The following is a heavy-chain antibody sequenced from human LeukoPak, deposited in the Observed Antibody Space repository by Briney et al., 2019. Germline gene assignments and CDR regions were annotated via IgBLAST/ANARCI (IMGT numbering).Heavy chain of an antibody. CDR3: ARILSSIAAADSYDY. Sequence: GGSLRLSCAASGFTFSSYGMHWVRQAPGKGLEWVAVIWYDGSNKYYADSVKGRFTISRDNAKNSLYLQMNSLRAEDTAVYYCARILSSIAAADSYDYWGQGTLVTVSS. CDR1: GFTFSSYG. V-gene: IGHV3-33*01. CDR2: IWYDGSNK. D-gene: IGHD6-13*01. J-gene: IGHJ4*02.